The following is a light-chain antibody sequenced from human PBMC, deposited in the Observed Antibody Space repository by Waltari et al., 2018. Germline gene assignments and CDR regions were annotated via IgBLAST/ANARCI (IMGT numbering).Light chain of an antibody. Sequence: DVVMTQSPLSLAATLGQPASISCRSSQSLLYRDGNTYLNWFHQRPGQSARRLIYQVSNRDSGVPNRFSGSGSGTDFTLTISRVEAEDVGIFFCMQGTQWPGTFGQGTKVEIK. CDR1: QSLLYRDGNTY. CDR2: QVS. J-gene: IGKJ1*01. V-gene: IGKV2-30*01. CDR3: MQGTQWPGT.